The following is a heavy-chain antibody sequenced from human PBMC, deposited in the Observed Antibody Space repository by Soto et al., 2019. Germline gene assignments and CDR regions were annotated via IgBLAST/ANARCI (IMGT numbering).Heavy chain of an antibody. CDR3: ATTLEAVAGTDAFDI. J-gene: IGHJ3*02. CDR2: FDPEDGET. D-gene: IGHD6-19*01. Sequence: ASVNVSCKVSGYTLTELSMHWVRQAPGKGLEWMGGFDPEDGETIYAQKFQGRVTMTEDTSTDTAYMELSSLRSEDTAVYYCATTLEAVAGTDAFDIWGQGTMVTVSS. CDR1: GYTLTELS. V-gene: IGHV1-24*01.